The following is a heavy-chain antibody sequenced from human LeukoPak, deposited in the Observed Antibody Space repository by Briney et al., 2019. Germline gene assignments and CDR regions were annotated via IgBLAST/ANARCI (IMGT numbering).Heavy chain of an antibody. J-gene: IGHJ5*02. Sequence: SETLSLTCTVSGGPISSSDYYWGWIRQPPGKGLEWIGSIYYGGSTYYNPSLKSRVTISVDTSMNQFSLKLSFVTTADTAVYYCARALGYCSGGSCTRGYNWFDPWGQGTLVTVPS. CDR3: ARALGYCSGGSCTRGYNWFDP. D-gene: IGHD2-15*01. V-gene: IGHV4-39*01. CDR1: GGPISSSDYY. CDR2: IYYGGST.